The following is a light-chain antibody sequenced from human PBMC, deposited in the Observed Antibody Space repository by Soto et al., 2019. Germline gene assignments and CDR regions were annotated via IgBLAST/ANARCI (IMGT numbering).Light chain of an antibody. J-gene: IGLJ1*01. V-gene: IGLV2-14*01. CDR2: DVS. CDR1: SSDVGGYNS. CDR3: SSYTSSSTLV. Sequence: QSALTQPASVSGFPGQSITISCTGTSSDVGGYNSVAWYQHNPGKAPKLMIYDVSNRPSGVSSRFSGSKSGNTASLSISGLQAEDEADYYCSSYTSSSTLVFGTGTKLTVL.